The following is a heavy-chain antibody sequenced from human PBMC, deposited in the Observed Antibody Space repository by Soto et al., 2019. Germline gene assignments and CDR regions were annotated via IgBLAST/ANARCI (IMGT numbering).Heavy chain of an antibody. D-gene: IGHD6-13*01. V-gene: IGHV4-4*07. CDR1: GASISYYY. CDR2: IYASGNT. J-gene: IGHJ4*02. CDR3: ARESRSALGTVEH. Sequence: SETLSLTCTVSGASISYYYWSWIRQPAGKGLERIGRIYASGNTNYNPSLKSRVTMSVDTSKNQFSLTLNSVTAADTAVYYCARESRSALGTVEHWGRGTLVTVSS.